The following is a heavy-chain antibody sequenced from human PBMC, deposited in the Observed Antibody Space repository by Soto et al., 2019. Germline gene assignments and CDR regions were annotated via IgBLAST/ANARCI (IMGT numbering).Heavy chain of an antibody. CDR2: INTGNGNT. CDR3: AGASSWFVTDY. Sequence: QVQPVQSGAEVKKPGASVKVSCKASGYTFTNYAMHWVRQATGQRLEWMGWINTGNGNTKYSEQFQGRVTITRDTSASIAYMELSSLRPEATAVYFCAGASSWFVTDYWGQGTLVTVS. J-gene: IGHJ4*02. CDR1: GYTFTNYA. V-gene: IGHV1-3*04. D-gene: IGHD6-13*01.